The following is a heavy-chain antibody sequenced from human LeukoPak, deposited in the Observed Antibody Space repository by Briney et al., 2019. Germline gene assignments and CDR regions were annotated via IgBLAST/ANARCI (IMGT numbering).Heavy chain of an antibody. CDR3: ARDLLPPASGMDV. CDR1: GFTFSDYY. J-gene: IGHJ6*02. V-gene: IGHV3-11*05. CDR2: ISSSSSYT. D-gene: IGHD2-21*02. Sequence: PGGSLRLSCAASGFTFSDYYISWIRQAPGKGLEWVSYISSSSSYTNYADSVKGRFTISRDNAKNSLYLQMNSLRAEDTAVYYCARDLLPPASGMDVWGQGTTVTVSS.